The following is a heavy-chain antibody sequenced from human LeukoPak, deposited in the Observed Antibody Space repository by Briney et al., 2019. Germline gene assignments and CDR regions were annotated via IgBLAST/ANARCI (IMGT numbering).Heavy chain of an antibody. CDR2: INSDGSTT. CDR1: GVTLSNSR. V-gene: IGHV3-74*01. J-gene: IGHJ4*02. D-gene: IGHD3-16*02. CDR3: PRNYSYTPDY. Sequence: GGSLRLSCADSGVTLSNSRMHWVRQVPGKGLVWVSHINSDGSTTTYADSVRGRFTISRDNAKTTVYLQMNSLRAEDTAVYYCPRNYSYTPDYWSQGTLVTVSS.